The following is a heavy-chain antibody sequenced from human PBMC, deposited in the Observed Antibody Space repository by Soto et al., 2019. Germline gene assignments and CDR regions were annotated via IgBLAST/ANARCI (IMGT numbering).Heavy chain of an antibody. J-gene: IGHJ3*02. CDR1: GFTFNRHG. CDR2: VSYEGGNK. Sequence: GGSLRLSCAASGFTFNRHGMHWVRQAPGKGLEWVAVVSYEGGNKYYAASVKGRFTISRDNSKNTLYLQMNSLRAEDTAVYYCAKDFGYNYGYDAFDIWGQGTMVTVSS. CDR3: AKDFGYNYGYDAFDI. D-gene: IGHD5-18*01. V-gene: IGHV3-30*18.